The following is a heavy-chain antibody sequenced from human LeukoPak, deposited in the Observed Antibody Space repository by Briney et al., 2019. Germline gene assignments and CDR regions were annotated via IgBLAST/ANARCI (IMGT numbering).Heavy chain of an antibody. CDR3: AREARYESSGYYFDF. CDR1: GFTFSNYG. V-gene: IGHV3-33*01. CDR2: IWYDGSSK. D-gene: IGHD3-22*01. J-gene: IGHJ4*02. Sequence: GGSLRLSCAASGFTFSNYGMHWVRQAPGKGLEWVAVIWYDGSSKYYADSVKGRFTISRDNSKNTLYLQMTSLRAEDTAVYYCAREARYESSGYYFDFWGQGTQVTVSS.